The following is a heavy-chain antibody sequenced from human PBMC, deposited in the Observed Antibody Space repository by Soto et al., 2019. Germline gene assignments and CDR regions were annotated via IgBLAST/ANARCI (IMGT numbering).Heavy chain of an antibody. V-gene: IGHV4-4*02. CDR3: ARVAGYRSSYNWFDP. CDR2: IYHSGST. Sequence: SETLSLTCAVSGGSISSSNWWSWVRQPPGKGLEWIGEIYHSGSTNYNPSLKSRVTISVDKSKNQFSLKLSSVTAADTAVYYCARVAGYRSSYNWFDPWGQGTLVTVSS. J-gene: IGHJ5*02. D-gene: IGHD6-13*01. CDR1: GGSISSSNW.